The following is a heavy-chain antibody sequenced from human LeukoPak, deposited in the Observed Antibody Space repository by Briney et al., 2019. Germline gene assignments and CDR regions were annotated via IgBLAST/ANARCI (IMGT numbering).Heavy chain of an antibody. J-gene: IGHJ4*02. CDR1: GFTLSSYA. CDR2: ISYDGSNK. CDR3: ARDYGDYHYFDY. Sequence: GRSLRLSCAASGFTLSSYAMHWVRQAPGKGLEWVAVISYDGSNKYYADSVKGRFTISRDNSKNTLYLQMNSLRAEDTAVYYCARDYGDYHYFDYWGQGTLVTVSS. V-gene: IGHV3-30*01. D-gene: IGHD4-17*01.